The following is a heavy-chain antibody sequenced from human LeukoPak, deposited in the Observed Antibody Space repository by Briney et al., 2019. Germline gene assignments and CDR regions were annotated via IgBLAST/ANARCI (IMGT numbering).Heavy chain of an antibody. Sequence: ASVKVSCKASGYTFTAYYLHWVRQAPGQGLEWMGWISAYSGNTNYAQNFQGRVTMTTDTSTRTAYMELRSLRSDDTAVYFCVRGGGPRVIVTVDLDYWGQGTLVTVSS. D-gene: IGHD2/OR15-2a*01. J-gene: IGHJ4*02. V-gene: IGHV1-18*04. CDR2: ISAYSGNT. CDR1: GYTFTAYY. CDR3: VRGGGPRVIVTVDLDY.